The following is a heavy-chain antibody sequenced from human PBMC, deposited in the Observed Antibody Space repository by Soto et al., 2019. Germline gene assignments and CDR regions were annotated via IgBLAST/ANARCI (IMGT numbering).Heavy chain of an antibody. Sequence: EVQLVESGGGLVQPGGSLRLSCAASGFTVSSNYMSWVRQAPGKGLEWVSVIYSGGSTYYADSVKGRFTISRDNSKNTLYLQMNSLRAEDTAVYYCARDLPQRAYSYGAYYYGMDVWGQGTTVTVSS. CDR1: GFTVSSNY. CDR2: IYSGGST. V-gene: IGHV3-66*01. D-gene: IGHD5-18*01. J-gene: IGHJ6*02. CDR3: ARDLPQRAYSYGAYYYGMDV.